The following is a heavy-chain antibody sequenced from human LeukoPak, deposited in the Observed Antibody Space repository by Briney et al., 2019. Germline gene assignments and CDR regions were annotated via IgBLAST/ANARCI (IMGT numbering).Heavy chain of an antibody. CDR1: GFTFSSYS. CDR2: ISTSTTTI. J-gene: IGHJ4*02. D-gene: IGHD1-26*01. CDR3: ASWGEGALDN. V-gene: IGHV3-48*01. Sequence: AESLSLSCEASGFTFSSYSMNWVRHAPGEGLGWISYISTSTTTIYYANSVKGRFTISRDNAKKSLYLQMNSLRVEDTGVYYSASWGEGALDNWSQGTLVTVSS.